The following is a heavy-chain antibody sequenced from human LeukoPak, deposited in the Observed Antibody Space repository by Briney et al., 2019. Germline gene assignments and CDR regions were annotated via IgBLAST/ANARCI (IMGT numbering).Heavy chain of an antibody. J-gene: IGHJ4*02. D-gene: IGHD6-13*01. Sequence: ASVKVSCKVSGYTFTSYYMHWVRQAPGQGLEWMGIINPSVGNTNYAQKFQGRVTMTRDMSTSTVYMELSSLRSEDTAVYYCARGWGGSSRALGDYWGQGTLVTVSS. CDR2: INPSVGNT. CDR3: ARGWGGSSRALGDY. CDR1: GYTFTSYY. V-gene: IGHV1-46*01.